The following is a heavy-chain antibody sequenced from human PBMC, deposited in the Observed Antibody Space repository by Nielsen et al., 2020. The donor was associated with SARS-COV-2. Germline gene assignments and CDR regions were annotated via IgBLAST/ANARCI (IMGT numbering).Heavy chain of an antibody. Sequence: GGSLRLSCAASGFTFSSYSMDWVRQAPGKGLEWVSSISSSSSYTNYADSVKGRFTISRDNAKNSLYLQMNSLRAEDTAVYYCARVSNYGSGDYYYYGMDVWGQGTTVTVSS. CDR1: GFTFSSYS. V-gene: IGHV3-21*04. CDR2: ISSSSSYT. D-gene: IGHD3-10*01. CDR3: ARVSNYGSGDYYYYGMDV. J-gene: IGHJ6*02.